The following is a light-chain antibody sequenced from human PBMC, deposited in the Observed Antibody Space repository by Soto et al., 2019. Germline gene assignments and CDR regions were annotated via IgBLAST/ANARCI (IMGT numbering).Light chain of an antibody. CDR1: QSVSTS. V-gene: IGKV3-11*01. J-gene: IGKJ4*01. Sequence: EIELTQSPATLSLSPGNRATLSCRASQSVSTSLAWYQHLPGQAPRLLIYDASSRAAGIPARFSGSGSGTHFTLSISSLEPEDFAVYYCQHRSNWPSVTFGGGTKLEIK. CDR3: QHRSNWPSVT. CDR2: DAS.